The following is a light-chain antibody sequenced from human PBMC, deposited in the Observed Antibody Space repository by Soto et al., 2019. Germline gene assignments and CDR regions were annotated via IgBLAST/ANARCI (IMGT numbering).Light chain of an antibody. CDR3: KQYNSYSWT. CDR1: QSISSW. V-gene: IGKV1-5*03. J-gene: IGKJ1*01. Sequence: DIQMTQSPSTLSASVGDRVTITCRASQSISSWLAWYQQKPGEAPKLLIYKASSLESGVPSRFSGSGSGTAFTLTISTAQPDDFANWYCKQYNSYSWTFGQGPKVEIK. CDR2: KAS.